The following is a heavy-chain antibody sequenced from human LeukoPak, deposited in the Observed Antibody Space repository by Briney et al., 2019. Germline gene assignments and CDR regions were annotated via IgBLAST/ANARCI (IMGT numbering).Heavy chain of an antibody. D-gene: IGHD6-19*01. CDR3: ARDYSIRVAASSYGMDV. J-gene: IGHJ6*02. Sequence: ASVKVSCKGSGCTFTSIGLSWVRQAPGQGLEWMGWIDNYSGDTEYAQNFQGRVTMTTDTTTSTAYMELRSLRSDDTAVYYCARDYSIRVAASSYGMDVWGQGTTVTVSS. V-gene: IGHV1-18*01. CDR1: GCTFTSIG. CDR2: IDNYSGDT.